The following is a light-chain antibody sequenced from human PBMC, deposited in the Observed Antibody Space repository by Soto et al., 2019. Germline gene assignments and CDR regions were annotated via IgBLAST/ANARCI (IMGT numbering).Light chain of an antibody. CDR3: QSYDSRLSGSKV. Sequence: QSVLTQPPSVSGAPGQRVTTSCTGSSSNIGAGYDVHWYQQLPGTAPQLLICGNSNRPSGVPDRFSGSKSGTSASLAITGLQAEDEADYYCQSYDSRLSGSKVFGTGTKVTVL. CDR2: GNS. V-gene: IGLV1-40*01. CDR1: SSNIGAGYD. J-gene: IGLJ1*01.